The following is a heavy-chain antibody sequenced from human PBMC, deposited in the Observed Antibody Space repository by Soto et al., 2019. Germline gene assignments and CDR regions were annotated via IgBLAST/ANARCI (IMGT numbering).Heavy chain of an antibody. J-gene: IGHJ3*02. D-gene: IGHD3-16*01. Sequence: GGSLRLSCAASGFTFSNAWMNWVRQAPGKGLEWVGRIKSKTDGGTTGHAAPVKGRFTISRDDSKNTLYLQMNSLKTEDTAGYYCTTRCLRAPCTGVDIWGQGTMVTVSS. CDR2: IKSKTDGGTT. V-gene: IGHV3-15*07. CDR1: GFTFSNAW. CDR3: TTRCLRAPCTGVDI.